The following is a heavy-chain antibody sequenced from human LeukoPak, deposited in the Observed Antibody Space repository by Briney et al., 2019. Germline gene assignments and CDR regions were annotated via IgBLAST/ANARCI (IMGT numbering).Heavy chain of an antibody. J-gene: IGHJ3*02. CDR1: RYTFTSYY. CDR3: ARDLLRGMTTVTTDAFDI. Sequence: ASVKVSCKASRYTFTSYYMHWVRQAPGQGLEWMGIINPSGGSTSYAQKFQGRVTMTRDTSTSTVYMELSSLRSEDTAVYYCARDLLRGMTTVTTDAFDIWGQGTMVTVSS. V-gene: IGHV1-46*01. D-gene: IGHD4-17*01. CDR2: INPSGGST.